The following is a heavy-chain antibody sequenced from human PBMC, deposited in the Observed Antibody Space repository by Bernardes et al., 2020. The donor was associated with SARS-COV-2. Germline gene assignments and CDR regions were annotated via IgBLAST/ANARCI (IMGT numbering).Heavy chain of an antibody. Sequence: GGSLRLSCAASGFTFSSYGMHWVRQAPGKGLEWVAVISYDGSNKYYADSVKGRFTISRDNSKNTLYLQMNSLRAEDTAVYYCAKDASSTIPLDYWGQGTLVTVSS. D-gene: IGHD6-6*01. V-gene: IGHV3-30*18. CDR2: ISYDGSNK. CDR1: GFTFSSYG. CDR3: AKDASSTIPLDY. J-gene: IGHJ4*02.